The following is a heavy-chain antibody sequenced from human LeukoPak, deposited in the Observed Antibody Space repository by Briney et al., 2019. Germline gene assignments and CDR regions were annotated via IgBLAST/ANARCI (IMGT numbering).Heavy chain of an antibody. J-gene: IGHJ4*02. CDR3: ARGPPMIVVGIHPIFDY. CDR2: IYYSGST. CDR1: GGSISSYY. Sequence: SETLSLTCTVSGGSISSYYWSWIRQPPGKGLEWIGYIYYSGSTNYNPSLKSRVTISIDTSKNQFSLKLSSVTAADTAVYYCARGPPMIVVGIHPIFDYWGQGTLVTVSS. V-gene: IGHV4-59*12. D-gene: IGHD3-22*01.